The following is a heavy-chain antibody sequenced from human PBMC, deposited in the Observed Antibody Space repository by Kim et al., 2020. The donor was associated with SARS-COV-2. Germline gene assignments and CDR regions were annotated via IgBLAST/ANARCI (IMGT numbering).Heavy chain of an antibody. Sequence: GGSLRLSCAASGFIFSSYGMHWVRQAPGKGLEWVALIWYDGSNKYYADSVKGRFTISRDDSKNTLYLQMNSLRAEDTAVYYCAIDYARSPDSWGQGTLVTVSS. CDR2: IWYDGSNK. D-gene: IGHD3-16*01. V-gene: IGHV3-33*03. J-gene: IGHJ4*02. CDR3: AIDYARSPDS. CDR1: GFIFSSYG.